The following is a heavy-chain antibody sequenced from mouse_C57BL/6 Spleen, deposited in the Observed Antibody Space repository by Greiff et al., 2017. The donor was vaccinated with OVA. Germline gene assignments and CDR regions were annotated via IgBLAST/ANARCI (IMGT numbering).Heavy chain of an antibody. CDR2: INPNNGGT. CDR3: ARASNWYFDV. Sequence: EVQLQQSGPELVKPGASVKISCKASGYTFTDYYMNWVKQSHGKSLEWIGDINPNNGGTSYNQKFKGTATLTVDKSSSTAYMELRSLTSEDSAVYYCARASNWYFDVWGTGTTVTVSS. V-gene: IGHV1-26*01. CDR1: GYTFTDYY. J-gene: IGHJ1*03.